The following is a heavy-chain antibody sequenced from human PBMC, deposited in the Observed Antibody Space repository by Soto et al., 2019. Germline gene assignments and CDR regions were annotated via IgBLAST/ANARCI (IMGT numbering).Heavy chain of an antibody. Sequence: SETLSLTCTVSGASISRGGYSWSWIRQHPGKGLEWIGYMFYSGTAHYNPSLQSRVTLSLDTFNNHFYLNLTSMTVADSAVYYCARDVDGDPPDYWGPRTLVTVSS. V-gene: IGHV4-31*03. CDR2: MFYSGTA. J-gene: IGHJ4*02. CDR3: ARDVDGDPPDY. CDR1: GASISRGGYS.